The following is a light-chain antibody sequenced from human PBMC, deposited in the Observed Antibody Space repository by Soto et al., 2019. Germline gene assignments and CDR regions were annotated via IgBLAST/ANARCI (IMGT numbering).Light chain of an antibody. Sequence: DIQMTQSPSSLSASVGDRVTITCQAGQDITNYLNWYQHKPGKAPKLLIYDASNLESGVPSRFSGSGSGTDFTLTISSLQPEDFATYYCQQSYSTPVTFGQGTKVDIK. CDR2: DAS. J-gene: IGKJ1*01. V-gene: IGKV1-39*01. CDR3: QQSYSTPVT. CDR1: QDITNY.